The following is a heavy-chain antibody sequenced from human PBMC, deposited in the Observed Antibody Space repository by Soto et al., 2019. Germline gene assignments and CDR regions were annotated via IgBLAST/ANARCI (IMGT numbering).Heavy chain of an antibody. CDR3: ARDQKWLFYFDY. Sequence: GGSLRLSCAASGFTFSSYSMNWVRQAPGKGLEWVSSISSSSSYIYYADSVKGRFTISRDNAKNSLYLQMNSLRAEDTAVYYCARDQKWLFYFDYWGQGTLVTVSS. J-gene: IGHJ4*02. V-gene: IGHV3-21*01. CDR2: ISSSSSYI. CDR1: GFTFSSYS. D-gene: IGHD6-19*01.